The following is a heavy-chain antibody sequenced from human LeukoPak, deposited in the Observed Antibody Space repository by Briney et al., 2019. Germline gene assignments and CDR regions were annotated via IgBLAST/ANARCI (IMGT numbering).Heavy chain of an antibody. V-gene: IGHV3-23*01. J-gene: IGHJ6*03. CDR1: GFTFCRDG. CDR2: ISGSGGST. CDR3: AKSSGSSWYYYYYYMDV. Sequence: GGTLRLSCAASGFTFCRDGMQWVGQAPGQGVEWGSAISGSGGSTYYAHSVKGRFTISRDNSKNTLYLQMNSLRAEDTAVYYCAKSSGSSWYYYYYYMDVWGKGTTVTVS. D-gene: IGHD6-13*01.